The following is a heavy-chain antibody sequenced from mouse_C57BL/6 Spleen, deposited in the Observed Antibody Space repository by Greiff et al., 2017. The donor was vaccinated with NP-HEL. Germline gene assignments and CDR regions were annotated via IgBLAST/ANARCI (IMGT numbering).Heavy chain of an antibody. CDR1: GFTFSSYG. J-gene: IGHJ2*01. CDR2: ISSGGSYT. Sequence: EVHLVESGGDLVKPGGSLKLSCAASGFTFSSYGMSWVRQTPDKRLEWVATISSGGSYTYYPDSVKGRFTISRDNAKNTLYLQMSSLKSKDTAMYYCAREGNLYYFDYWGQGTTLTVSS. V-gene: IGHV5-6*01. CDR3: AREGNLYYFDY.